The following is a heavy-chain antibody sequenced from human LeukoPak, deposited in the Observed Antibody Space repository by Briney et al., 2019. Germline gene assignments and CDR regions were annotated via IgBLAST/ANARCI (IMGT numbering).Heavy chain of an antibody. CDR2: ISYDGSNK. D-gene: IGHD3-10*01. J-gene: IGHJ6*02. CDR1: GFTFTNYA. Sequence: GGSLRLSCAASGFTFTNYAMSWVRQAPGKGLEWVAVISYDGSNKYYADSVKGRFTISRDNSKNTLYLQMNSLRAEDTAVYYCAKAKFFGSEGYGMDVWGQGTTVTVSS. CDR3: AKAKFFGSEGYGMDV. V-gene: IGHV3-30*18.